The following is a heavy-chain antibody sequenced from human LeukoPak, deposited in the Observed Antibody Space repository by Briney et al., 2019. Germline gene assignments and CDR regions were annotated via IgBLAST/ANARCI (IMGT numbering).Heavy chain of an antibody. V-gene: IGHV3-11*04. D-gene: IGHD6-19*01. CDR3: AREGSLAVVFDY. Sequence: GGSLRLSCAASGFTFSDYYMSWIRQAPGRGLEWVSYISSSGSTIYYADSVKGRFTISRDNAKNSLHLQMNSLRAEDTAVYYCAREGSLAVVFDYWGQGTPVTVSS. CDR1: GFTFSDYY. CDR2: ISSSGSTI. J-gene: IGHJ4*02.